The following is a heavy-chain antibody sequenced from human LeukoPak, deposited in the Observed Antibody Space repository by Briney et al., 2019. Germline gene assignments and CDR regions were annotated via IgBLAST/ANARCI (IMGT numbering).Heavy chain of an antibody. V-gene: IGHV1-18*01. CDR1: GYTFTSYG. CDR2: ISAYNGNT. D-gene: IGHD3-10*01. CDR3: ARAVPMARGVNYYDY. Sequence: ASVKVSCKASGYTFTSYGISWVRQAPGQGLEWMGWISAYNGNTNYAQKLQGRVTMTTDTSTSTAYMELRSLRSDDTAVYYCARAVPMARGVNYYDYWGQGTLVTVSS. J-gene: IGHJ4*02.